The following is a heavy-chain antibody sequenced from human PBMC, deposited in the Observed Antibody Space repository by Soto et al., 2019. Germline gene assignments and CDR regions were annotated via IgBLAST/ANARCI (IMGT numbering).Heavy chain of an antibody. CDR1: GYTFTSYG. J-gene: IGHJ4*02. CDR3: ARVGDDSSGYVPDY. CDR2: ISAYNGNT. V-gene: IGHV1-18*04. Sequence: ASVKVSCKASGYTFTSYGISWVRQTPGQGLEWTGWISAYNGNTNYAQKLQGRVTMTTDTSTSTAYMELRSLRSDDTAVYYCARVGDDSSGYVPDYWGQGTLATVSS. D-gene: IGHD3-22*01.